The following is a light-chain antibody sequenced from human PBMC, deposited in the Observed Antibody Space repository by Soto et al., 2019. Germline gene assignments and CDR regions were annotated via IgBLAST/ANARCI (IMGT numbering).Light chain of an antibody. V-gene: IGLV2-23*01. J-gene: IGLJ3*02. CDR1: SSDVGSYNL. Sequence: QSALTQPASVSGSPGQSITISCTGTSSDVGSYNLVSWYQQHPGKAPKLMIYEGSKRPSGVPNRFSGSKSGNTASLTISGLQAEDEADYYCCSYAGSSPWVFGGGTKVTVL. CDR3: CSYAGSSPWV. CDR2: EGS.